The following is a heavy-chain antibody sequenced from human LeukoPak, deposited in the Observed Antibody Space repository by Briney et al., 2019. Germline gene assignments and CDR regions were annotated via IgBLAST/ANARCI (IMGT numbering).Heavy chain of an antibody. D-gene: IGHD6-13*01. J-gene: IGHJ4*02. Sequence: GASVKVSCKASGYTFTSYDINWVRQATGQGLEWMGWMNPNSGNTGYAQKFQGRVTITRNTPISTAYMELSSLRSEDTAVYYCARFIAAAGTPYFDYWGQGTLVTVSS. CDR2: MNPNSGNT. V-gene: IGHV1-8*03. CDR1: GYTFTSYD. CDR3: ARFIAAAGTPYFDY.